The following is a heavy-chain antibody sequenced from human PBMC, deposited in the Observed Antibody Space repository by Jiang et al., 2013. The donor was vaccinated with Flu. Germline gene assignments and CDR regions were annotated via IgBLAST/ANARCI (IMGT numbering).Heavy chain of an antibody. V-gene: IGHV4-59*01. J-gene: IGHJ4*02. Sequence: KPSETLSLTCTVSGASISGYYWSWIRQPPGKGLEWIGYIYYSGSTNYNPSLKSRVTISVDTSKNQFSLKLSSVTAADTAVYYCARVQRPRVNTGLWELFRFDYWGQGTLVTVSS. CDR3: ARVQRPRVNTGLWELFRFDY. CDR1: GASISGYY. D-gene: IGHD1-26*01. CDR2: IYYSGST.